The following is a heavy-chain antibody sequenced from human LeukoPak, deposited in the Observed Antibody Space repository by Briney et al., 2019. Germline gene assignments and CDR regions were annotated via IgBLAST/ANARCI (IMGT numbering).Heavy chain of an antibody. D-gene: IGHD3-22*01. J-gene: IGHJ5*02. CDR2: TNYWSKWYN. CDR1: GDSVSSNNAT. Sequence: SQTLSLTCAISGDSVSSNNATWNWIRQSPSRGLEWLGRTNYWSKWYNDYAVSVKSRITINPDTSKNQLSLQLNSVTPEDTAVYYCARENYYESSGCSWGQGTLVTVSS. CDR3: ARENYYESSGCS. V-gene: IGHV6-1*01.